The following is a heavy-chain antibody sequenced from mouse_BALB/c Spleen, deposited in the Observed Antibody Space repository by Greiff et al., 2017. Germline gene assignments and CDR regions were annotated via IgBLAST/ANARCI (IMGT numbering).Heavy chain of an antibody. Sequence: VQLQESGPGLVAPSQSLSITCTVSGFSLTSYGVHWVRQPPGKGLEWLGVIWAGGSTNYNSALMSRLSISKDNSKSQVFLKMNSLQTDDTAMYYCARDQGGYVDYLDYWGQGTTLTVSS. V-gene: IGHV2-9*02. CDR1: GFSLTSYG. J-gene: IGHJ2*01. CDR3: ARDQGGYVDYLDY. CDR2: IWAGGST. D-gene: IGHD2-2*01.